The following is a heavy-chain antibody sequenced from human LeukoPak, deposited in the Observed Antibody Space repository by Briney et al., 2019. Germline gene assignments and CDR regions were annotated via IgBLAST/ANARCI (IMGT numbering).Heavy chain of an antibody. CDR1: GFTFSTNA. CDR3: ARGGHDYNPFYC. CDR2: IKGGGGDP. J-gene: IGHJ4*02. Sequence: PGGSLRLSCAGSGFTFSTNAMGWVRQAPGEGLEWVSSIKGGGGDPFYADSVRGRFTISRDKSKNTLYLQLNSLRAEDTAVYFCARGGHDYNPFYCWGQGTLVTVSS. D-gene: IGHD4-11*01. V-gene: IGHV3-23*01.